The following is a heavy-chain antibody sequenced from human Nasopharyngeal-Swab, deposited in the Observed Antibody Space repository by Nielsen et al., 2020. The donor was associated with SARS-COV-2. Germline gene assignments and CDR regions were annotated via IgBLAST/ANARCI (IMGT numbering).Heavy chain of an antibody. J-gene: IGHJ4*02. CDR3: ARTSIQLWFAVYYFDY. D-gene: IGHD5-18*01. V-gene: IGHV4-39*07. Sequence: SETLSLTCTVSGGSISSSSYYWGWIRQPPGKGLEWIGSIYYSGSTYYNPSLKSRVTISVDTSKNQFSLKLSSVTAADTAVYHCARTSIQLWFAVYYFDYWGQGTLVTVSS. CDR1: GGSISSSSYY. CDR2: IYYSGST.